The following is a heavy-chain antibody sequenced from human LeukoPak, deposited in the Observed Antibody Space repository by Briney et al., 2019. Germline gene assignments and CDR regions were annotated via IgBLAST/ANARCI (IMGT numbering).Heavy chain of an antibody. CDR3: ARDSGVRGVVDY. V-gene: IGHV4-59*01. Sequence: SETLSLTCTVSGGAIRSFYWSWIRQSPGKGLEWIGYIYSSGSTDYNPSLRGRVTISLDTSKNHYSLNLSSVTAADTAVYYCARDSGVRGVVDYWGQGTLVTVSS. J-gene: IGHJ4*02. CDR1: GGAIRSFY. D-gene: IGHD3-10*01. CDR2: IYSSGST.